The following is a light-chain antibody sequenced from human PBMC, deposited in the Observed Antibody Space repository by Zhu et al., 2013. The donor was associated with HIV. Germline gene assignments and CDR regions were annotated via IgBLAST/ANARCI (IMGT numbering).Light chain of an antibody. CDR1: QGIRSD. J-gene: IGKJ1*01. V-gene: IGKV1-17*02. Sequence: DIQMTQSPSSLSASVGDRVTITCRASQGIRSDLAWFQHTPGKAPKRLIFAASALESGVPLRFSGSGSGTDFTLTIADLQPEDFATYYCLQHNTYPRTFGQGTKVDVK. CDR3: LQHNTYPRT. CDR2: AAS.